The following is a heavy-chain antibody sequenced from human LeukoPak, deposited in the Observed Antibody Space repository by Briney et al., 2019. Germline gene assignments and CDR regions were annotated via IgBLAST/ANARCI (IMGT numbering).Heavy chain of an antibody. Sequence: PGGSLRLSCAASGFTFSTYAMNWVRHTPGKGLEWVSSIVGSGADTYYADSVKGRFTISRDNAKNSLYLQMNSLRAEDTAVYYCSAGEGYYDSSDYYSAWAFNVWGQGTMVTVSS. CDR1: GFTFSTYA. D-gene: IGHD3-22*01. J-gene: IGHJ3*01. V-gene: IGHV3-21*01. CDR2: IVGSGADT. CDR3: SAGEGYYDSSDYYSAWAFNV.